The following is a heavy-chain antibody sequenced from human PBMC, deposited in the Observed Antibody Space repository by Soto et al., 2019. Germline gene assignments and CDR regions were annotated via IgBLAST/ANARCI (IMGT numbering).Heavy chain of an antibody. V-gene: IGHV1-3*01. CDR1: GYTFTSNP. CDR3: ARQYAYSTTWYPFDI. J-gene: IGHJ4*02. CDR2: INVGNGNT. D-gene: IGHD3-16*01. Sequence: ASVKVSCKASGYTFTSNPMNWVRQAPGQRPEWMGVINVGNGNTRYSQKFQGRVTMTRDTSATTAYMELSSLRSEDTSVYYCARQYAYSTTWYPFDIWGQGTLVTVSS.